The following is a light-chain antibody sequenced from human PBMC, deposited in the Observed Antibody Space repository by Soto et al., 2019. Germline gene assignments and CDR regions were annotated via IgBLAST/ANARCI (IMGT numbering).Light chain of an antibody. CDR1: QNINNY. Sequence: DIKMTQSPSTLSASVGDRVTITFQASQNINNYLNWYQQKPGRAPKLLIYDASNLEAGVPSRFRGSGSGTDFTFTISRLQPEDIATYYCQQYDNLPTFGQGTRLEIK. CDR2: DAS. CDR3: QQYDNLPT. J-gene: IGKJ5*01. V-gene: IGKV1-33*01.